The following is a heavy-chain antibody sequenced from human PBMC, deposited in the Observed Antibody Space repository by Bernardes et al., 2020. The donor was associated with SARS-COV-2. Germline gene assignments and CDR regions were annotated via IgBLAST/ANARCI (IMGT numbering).Heavy chain of an antibody. CDR2: IYYSGST. V-gene: IGHV4-59*01. CDR1: GGSISSYY. J-gene: IGHJ5*02. D-gene: IGHD3-3*01. CDR3: ARRSLRYDFWSGYYSAGWFDP. Sequence: SETLSLTCTVSGGSISSYYWSWIRQPPGKGLEWIGYIYYSGSTNYNPSLKIRVTLSVDTSKNQFSLKLSSVTAADTAVYYCARRSLRYDFWSGYYSAGWFDPWGQGTLVTVSS.